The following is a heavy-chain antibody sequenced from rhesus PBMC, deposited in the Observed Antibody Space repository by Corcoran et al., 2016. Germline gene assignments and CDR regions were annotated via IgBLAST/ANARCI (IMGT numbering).Heavy chain of an antibody. CDR3: VRGSVCSSGYCSWLDY. J-gene: IGHJ4*01. D-gene: IGHD2-15*01. Sequence: QVQLQASGPRLVKPSETLSLTCAVSGGSISDSNWWSWIRQPPGDGLEFIGYLSGSSGITYYNPSLKSRFTISTDPSNSQFSLNRSSVTAADTAMYYCVRGSVCSSGYCSWLDYWGQGVLVTVSS. V-gene: IGHV4-65*01. CDR2: LSGSSGIT. CDR1: GGSISDSNW.